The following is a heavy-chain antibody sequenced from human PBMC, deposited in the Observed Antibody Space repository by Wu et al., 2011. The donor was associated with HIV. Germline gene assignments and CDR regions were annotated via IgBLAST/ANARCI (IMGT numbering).Heavy chain of an antibody. V-gene: IGHV1-2*02. Sequence: QVQLVQSGAEVKKPGASVKVSCKVSGFTFIGYHMHWVRQAPGQGLEWMGWINPNSGGTNYAQKFQGRVTMTRDTSISTAYMNLSRLTSDDTAMYYCATSSSGNYWGQGTLVTVSS. J-gene: IGHJ4*02. D-gene: IGHD6-6*01. CDR3: ATSSSGNY. CDR2: INPNSGGT. CDR1: GFTFIGYH.